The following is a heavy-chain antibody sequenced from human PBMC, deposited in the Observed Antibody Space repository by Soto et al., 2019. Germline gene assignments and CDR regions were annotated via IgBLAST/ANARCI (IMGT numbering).Heavy chain of an antibody. D-gene: IGHD2-8*02. CDR2: INHSGST. Sequence: TSETLSLTCAVYGGSFSGYYWTWIRQPPGTGLEWIGEINHSGSTNYNPSLKSRVTISVDTSKNQFSLKLTSVTAADTAVYCCARGKITGLFDYWGQGTLVTVSS. CDR3: ARGKITGLFDY. V-gene: IGHV4-34*01. CDR1: GGSFSGYY. J-gene: IGHJ4*02.